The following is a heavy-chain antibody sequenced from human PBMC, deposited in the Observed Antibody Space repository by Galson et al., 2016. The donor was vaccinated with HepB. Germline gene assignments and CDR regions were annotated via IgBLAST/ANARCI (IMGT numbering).Heavy chain of an antibody. Sequence: SVKVSCKVSGGTFSTYAMSWVRQARGQGLEWVGGIIPVFGTTKYAQKFQGRVTLTADESTFTAYMERRGLSSDDTAVYYCARGSSSSVVESTAFDYWGHGTLVTVSS. V-gene: IGHV1-69*13. CDR3: ARGSSSSVVESTAFDY. D-gene: IGHD2-15*01. J-gene: IGHJ4*01. CDR1: GGTFSTYA. CDR2: IIPVFGTT.